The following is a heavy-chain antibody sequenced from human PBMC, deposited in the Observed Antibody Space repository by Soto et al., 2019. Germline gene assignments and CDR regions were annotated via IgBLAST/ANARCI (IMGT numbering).Heavy chain of an antibody. Sequence: PGESLKISCKGSGYSFTSYWIGWVRQMPGKGLEWMGIIYPGDSDTRYSPSFQGQVTISADKSISTAYLQWSSLKASDTAMYYCARRGRDCSSTSCARDAFDIWGQGTMVTVSS. CDR1: GYSFTSYW. CDR2: IYPGDSDT. J-gene: IGHJ3*02. CDR3: ARRGRDCSSTSCARDAFDI. V-gene: IGHV5-51*01. D-gene: IGHD2-2*01.